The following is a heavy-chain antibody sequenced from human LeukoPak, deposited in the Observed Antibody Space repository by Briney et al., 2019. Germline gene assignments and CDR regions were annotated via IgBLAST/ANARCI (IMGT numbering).Heavy chain of an antibody. J-gene: IGHJ2*01. Sequence: SVKVSCKASGGTFSSYAISWVRQAPGQGLEWMGGIIPIFGTANYAQKFQGRVTITTDESTSTAYMELSSLRSEGTAVYYCASITIFGVGPRSYWYFDLWGRGTLVTVSS. CDR2: IIPIFGTA. D-gene: IGHD3-3*01. V-gene: IGHV1-69*05. CDR1: GGTFSSYA. CDR3: ASITIFGVGPRSYWYFDL.